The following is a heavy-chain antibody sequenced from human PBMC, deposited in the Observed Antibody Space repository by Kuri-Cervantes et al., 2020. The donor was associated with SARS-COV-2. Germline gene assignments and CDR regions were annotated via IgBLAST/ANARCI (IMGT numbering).Heavy chain of an antibody. CDR1: GGSISSYY. V-gene: IGHV4-59*01. CDR3: VRDSSGYYYYGMDV. Sequence: GSLRLSCTVSGGSISSYYWSWIRQPPGKGLEWIGYIYYSGSTNYNPSLKSRVTISVDTSKNQFSLKLSSVTAADTAVYYCVRDSSGYYYYGMDVWGQGTTVTVSS. J-gene: IGHJ6*02. CDR2: IYYSGST. D-gene: IGHD3-3*01.